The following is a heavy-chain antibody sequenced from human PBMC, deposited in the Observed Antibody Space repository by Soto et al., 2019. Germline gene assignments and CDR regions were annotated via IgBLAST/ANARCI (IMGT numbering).Heavy chain of an antibody. D-gene: IGHD3-10*01. Sequence: EVQLVESGGGLVQPGGSLRLSCVASGFTFSSYWMCWVRQVPGKGLEWVANIKEDGTEIHYVDSVKGRLTISRDNAKNSLYLKMSILIIEETAGYHCVWSSGWTGAYWGQGILVTVSS. CDR1: GFTFSSYW. CDR3: VWSSGWTGAY. J-gene: IGHJ4*02. V-gene: IGHV3-7*04. CDR2: IKEDGTEI.